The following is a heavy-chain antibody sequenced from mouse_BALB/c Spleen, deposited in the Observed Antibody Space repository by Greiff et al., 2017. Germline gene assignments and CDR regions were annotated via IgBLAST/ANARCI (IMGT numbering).Heavy chain of an antibody. Sequence: VMLVESGPGLVQPSQSLSITCTVSGFSLTSYGVHWVRQSPGKGLEWLGVIWSGGSTDYNAAFISRLSISKDNSKSQVFFKMNRLQANDTAIYYCARKLLWFSYAMDYWGQGTSVTVSS. CDR3: ARKLLWFSYAMDY. CDR2: IWSGGST. V-gene: IGHV2-2*02. CDR1: GFSLTSYG. J-gene: IGHJ4*01. D-gene: IGHD2-2*01.